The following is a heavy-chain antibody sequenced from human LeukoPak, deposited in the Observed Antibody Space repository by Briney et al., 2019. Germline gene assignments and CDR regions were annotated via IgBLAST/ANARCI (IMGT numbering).Heavy chain of an antibody. Sequence: PGGSLRLSCAASGFTFSTYAMSWVRQAPGKGLAWVSAISGSGDGTYYANSVKGRFTISRDNSKNTLFLQMNSLSPEDTALYYCAKYASGGAPVYDSWGQGTLVTVSP. D-gene: IGHD3-10*01. CDR3: AKYASGGAPVYDS. V-gene: IGHV3-23*01. CDR1: GFTFSTYA. J-gene: IGHJ5*01. CDR2: ISGSGDGT.